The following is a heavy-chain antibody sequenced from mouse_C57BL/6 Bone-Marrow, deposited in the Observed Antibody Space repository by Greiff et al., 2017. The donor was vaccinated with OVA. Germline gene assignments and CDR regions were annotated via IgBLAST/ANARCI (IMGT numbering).Heavy chain of an antibody. V-gene: IGHV1-7*01. J-gene: IGHJ3*01. CDR2: INPSSGYT. CDR3: ARMAGFAY. Sequence: QVQLQQSGAELAKPGASVKLSCKASGYTFTSSWRHWVKQRPGQGLEWIGYINPSSGYTKYIQTFKDKATLIADKSSSTAYMQLSSLTYEVSADYYRARMAGFAYWGEGTLVTVSA. CDR1: GYTFTSSW.